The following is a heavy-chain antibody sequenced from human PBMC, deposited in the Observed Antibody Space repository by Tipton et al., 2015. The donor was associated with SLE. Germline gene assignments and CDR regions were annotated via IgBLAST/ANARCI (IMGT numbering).Heavy chain of an antibody. CDR1: GFTFDDYA. V-gene: IGHV3-9*01. CDR2: ISWNSGSI. Sequence: SLRLSCAASGFTFDDYAMHWVRQAPWKGLEWVSGISWNSGSIGYADSVKGRFTISRDNAKNSLYLQMNSLRAEDTALYYCAKGMGWELDYYYMDVWGKGTTVTVSS. D-gene: IGHD1-26*01. J-gene: IGHJ6*03. CDR3: AKGMGWELDYYYMDV.